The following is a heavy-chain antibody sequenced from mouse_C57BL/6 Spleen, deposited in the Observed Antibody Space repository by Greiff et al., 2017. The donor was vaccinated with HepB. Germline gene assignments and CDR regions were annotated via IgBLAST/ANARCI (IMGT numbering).Heavy chain of an antibody. Sequence: QVQLQQPGAELVKPGASVKMSCKASGYTFTSYWITWVKQRPGQGLEWIGDIYPGSGSTNYNEKFKSKATLTVDTSSSTAYMQLSSLTSEDSAVYYCARSMGRGAWFAYWGQGTLVTVSA. V-gene: IGHV1-55*01. CDR2: IYPGSGST. CDR3: ARSMGRGAWFAY. J-gene: IGHJ3*01. D-gene: IGHD2-10*02. CDR1: GYTFTSYW.